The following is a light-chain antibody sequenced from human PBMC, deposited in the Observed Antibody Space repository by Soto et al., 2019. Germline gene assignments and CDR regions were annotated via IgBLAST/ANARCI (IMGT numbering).Light chain of an antibody. Sequence: IQMTQSPSSLSASLGDRITITCRASQGISNYLAWYQQRPGKVPKLLIYAASTLQSGVPSRLSGSGSGTDFTLTISSLQPEDVATYYCQKYNSAPFGPGTKVDIK. V-gene: IGKV1-27*01. CDR2: AAS. J-gene: IGKJ3*01. CDR3: QKYNSAP. CDR1: QGISNY.